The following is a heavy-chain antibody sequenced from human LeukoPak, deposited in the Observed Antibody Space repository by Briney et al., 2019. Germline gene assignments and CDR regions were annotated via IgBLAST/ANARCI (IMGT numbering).Heavy chain of an antibody. J-gene: IGHJ4*02. V-gene: IGHV1-2*06. CDR1: GYTFTGYY. D-gene: IGHD2-8*02. Sequence: ASVKVSCKASGYTFTGYYLHWVRQAPGQGLEWMGRIHPNSGGTNYAQKFQGRVTMTRDTSISTVYMELSRLRFDDTAVYYCAREYVPGILVLGYWGQETLVTVSS. CDR3: AREYVPGILVLGY. CDR2: IHPNSGGT.